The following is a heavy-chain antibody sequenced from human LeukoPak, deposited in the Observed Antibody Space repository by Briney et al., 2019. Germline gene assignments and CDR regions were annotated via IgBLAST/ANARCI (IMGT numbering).Heavy chain of an antibody. J-gene: IGHJ4*02. CDR3: ARRIIGTSPDY. CDR1: GFTFSSYA. D-gene: IGHD1-20*01. V-gene: IGHV3-23*01. CDR2: ISGSGGST. Sequence: PGGSLRLSCAASGFTFSSYAMSWVRQAPGKGLEWVSAISGSGGSTYYADSVKGRFTISRDNPKNRLFLQMNSLRAEDTAVYYCARRIIGTSPDYWGQGTLVAVSS.